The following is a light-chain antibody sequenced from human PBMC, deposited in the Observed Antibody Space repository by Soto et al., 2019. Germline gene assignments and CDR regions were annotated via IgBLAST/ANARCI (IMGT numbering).Light chain of an antibody. CDR2: TTS. J-gene: IGKJ4*01. CDR1: QSISSY. V-gene: IGKV1-39*01. CDR3: QQSYSFFLT. Sequence: DVQMTQSPSSLSASVGDRITIACRASQSISSYLNWYQQKPGKAPKLLIYTTSNLQSWVPSRFSGRGSGTEFTLTISNLQPEDFATYYCQQSYSFFLTFGGGTKVEI.